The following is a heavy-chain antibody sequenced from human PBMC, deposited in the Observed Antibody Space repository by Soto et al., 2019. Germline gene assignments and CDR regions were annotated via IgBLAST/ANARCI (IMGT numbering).Heavy chain of an antibody. V-gene: IGHV4-59*01. Sequence: SETLSLTCTVSGGSISSYYWSWIRQPPGKGLEWIGYIYYSGSTNYNPSLKSRVTISVDTSKNQFSLKLSSVTAADTAVYYCARSPMEDTAMVFFDYWGQGTLVTVSS. D-gene: IGHD5-18*01. CDR2: IYYSGST. J-gene: IGHJ4*02. CDR3: ARSPMEDTAMVFFDY. CDR1: GGSISSYY.